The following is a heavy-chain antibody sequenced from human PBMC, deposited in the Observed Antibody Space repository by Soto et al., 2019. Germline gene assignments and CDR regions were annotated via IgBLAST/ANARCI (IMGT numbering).Heavy chain of an antibody. D-gene: IGHD2-15*01. J-gene: IGHJ6*03. CDR2: IYYSGST. V-gene: IGHV4-59*08. Sequence: PSETLSLTCTVSGGSISSYYWSWIRQPPGKGLEWIGYIYYSGSTNYNPSLKSRVTISVDTSKNQFSLKLSSVTAADTAEYYCARLGYCSGGSCYPYYYYYMDVWGKGTTVTVSS. CDR3: ARLGYCSGGSCYPYYYYYMDV. CDR1: GGSISSYY.